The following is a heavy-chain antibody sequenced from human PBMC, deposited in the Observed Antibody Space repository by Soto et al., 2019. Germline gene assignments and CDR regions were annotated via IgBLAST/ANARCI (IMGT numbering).Heavy chain of an antibody. J-gene: IGHJ6*02. V-gene: IGHV1-69*13. CDR2: IIPIFGTA. CDR1: GGTFSSYA. CDR3: ARAFGILTGYYYYYYGMDV. Sequence: ASVKVSCKASGGTFSSYAISWVRQAPGQGLEWMGGIIPIFGTANYAQKFQGRVTITADESTSTAYMELSSLRSEDTAVYYCARAFGILTGYYYYYYGMDVWGQGTTVTVSS. D-gene: IGHD3-9*01.